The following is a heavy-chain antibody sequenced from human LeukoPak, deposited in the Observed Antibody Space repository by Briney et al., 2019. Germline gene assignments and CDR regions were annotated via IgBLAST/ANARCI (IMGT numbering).Heavy chain of an antibody. CDR1: GGSFIGYY. J-gene: IGHJ4*02. CDR2: INHSGST. CDR3: ARGCDDSSGYYQYYFDY. Sequence: SSETLSLTCAVYGGSFIGYYWSWIRQPPGKGLEWIGEINHSGSTNYNPSLKSRVTISVDTSKNQFSLKLSSVTAADTAVYYCARGCDDSSGYYQYYFDYWGQGTLVTVSS. D-gene: IGHD3-22*01. V-gene: IGHV4-34*01.